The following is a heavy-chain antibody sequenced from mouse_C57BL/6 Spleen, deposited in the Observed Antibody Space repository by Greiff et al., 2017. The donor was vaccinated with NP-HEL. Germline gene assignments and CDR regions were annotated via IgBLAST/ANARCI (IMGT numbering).Heavy chain of an antibody. J-gene: IGHJ4*01. Sequence: VQLQQSGAELARPGASVKMSCKASGYTFTSYTMHWVKQRPGQGLEWIGYINPSSGYTKYNQKFKDKATLTADKSSSTAYMQLSSLTSEDSAVYFCARSRANFCMDYWGQGTSVTVSS. CDR3: ARSRANFCMDY. CDR1: GYTFTSYT. D-gene: IGHD4-1*01. V-gene: IGHV1-4*01. CDR2: INPSSGYT.